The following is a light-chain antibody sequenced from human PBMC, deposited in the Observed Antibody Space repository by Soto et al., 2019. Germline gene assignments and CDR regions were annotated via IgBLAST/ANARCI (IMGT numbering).Light chain of an antibody. V-gene: IGKV3-20*01. Sequence: EIVLTQSPGTLSVSPGERVTLSCRASQTVSSSYLAWYQQKPGQAPRLLIYGASSRASGIPDRISGSGSGTDFTLTISRLEPEHFAVYYCQQYGTSPYTFGQGTKLEIK. CDR2: GAS. CDR1: QTVSSSY. CDR3: QQYGTSPYT. J-gene: IGKJ2*01.